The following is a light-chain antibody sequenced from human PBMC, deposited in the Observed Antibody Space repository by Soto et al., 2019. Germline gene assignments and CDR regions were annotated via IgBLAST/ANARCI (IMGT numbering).Light chain of an antibody. V-gene: IGKV3-15*01. Sequence: EIVMTQSPATLSVSPGERATLSCRASQSVSSNLAWYQQKPGQAPRLLIYGASTRATGIPARFSGGGSGTEFTLTISSLQSEDFAVYYCQQYNNWPPNTFGGGTKVEIK. CDR3: QQYNNWPPNT. J-gene: IGKJ4*01. CDR1: QSVSSN. CDR2: GAS.